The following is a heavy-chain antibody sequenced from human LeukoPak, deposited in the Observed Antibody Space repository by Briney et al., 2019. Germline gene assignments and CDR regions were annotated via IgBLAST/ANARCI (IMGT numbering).Heavy chain of an antibody. CDR2: TYYRSKWYN. D-gene: IGHD4-17*01. Sequence: SQTLSLTCALSGDSVSRNSVAWTWIRQSPSRGLEWLGRTYYRSKWYNDYAVSVKSRITINPDTSKNQFSLQLNSVTPEDTAVYYCARDHDYGDYGTYEDYWGQGTLVTVSS. CDR1: GDSVSRNSVA. CDR3: ARDHDYGDYGTYEDY. J-gene: IGHJ4*02. V-gene: IGHV6-1*01.